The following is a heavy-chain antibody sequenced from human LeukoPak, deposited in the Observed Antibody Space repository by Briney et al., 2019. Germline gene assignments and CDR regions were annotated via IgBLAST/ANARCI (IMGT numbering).Heavy chain of an antibody. CDR2: IYYSGTT. CDR3: ARSGDHEVYFDY. J-gene: IGHJ4*02. D-gene: IGHD2-21*02. CDR1: GGSISRYY. Sequence: SETLSLTCTVSGGSISRYYWSWIRQSPGKGLEWIGYIYYSGTTNYNPSLKSRVTISVDTSKNQVSLKLSSVTAADTAVYYCARSGDHEVYFDYWGQGALVIVSS. V-gene: IGHV4-59*01.